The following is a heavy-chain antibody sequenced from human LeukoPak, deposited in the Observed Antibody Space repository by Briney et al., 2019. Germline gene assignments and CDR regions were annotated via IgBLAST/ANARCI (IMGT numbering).Heavy chain of an antibody. D-gene: IGHD3-16*02. CDR2: ITSSSSYI. J-gene: IGHJ4*02. V-gene: IGHV3-21*01. CDR1: GFTFSSYE. CDR3: ARLREITFGGVIGIDY. Sequence: PGGSLRLSCAASGFTFSSYEMNWVRQAPGKGLEWVSSITSSSSYIYYADSVKGRFTISRDNAKNSLYLQMNSLRAEDTAVYYCARLREITFGGVIGIDYWGQGTLVTVSS.